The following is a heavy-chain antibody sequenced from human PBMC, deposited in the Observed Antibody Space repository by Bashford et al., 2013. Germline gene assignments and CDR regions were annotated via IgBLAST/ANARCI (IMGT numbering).Heavy chain of an antibody. V-gene: IGHV1-58*02. CDR3: AKGPYSNTWYHFDY. J-gene: IGHJ4*02. Sequence: SVKVSCKASGFTFTSSAMQWVRQARGQRLEWIGWIVVGSGNTNYAQKFQERVTISRDNSRDTLFLQMDSLRVEDTAIYYCAKGPYSNTWYHFDYWGQGTLVTVSS. CDR2: IVVGSGNT. D-gene: IGHD6-13*01. CDR1: GFTFTSSA.